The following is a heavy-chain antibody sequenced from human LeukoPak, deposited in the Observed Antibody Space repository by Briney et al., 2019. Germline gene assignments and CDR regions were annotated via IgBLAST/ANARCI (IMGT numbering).Heavy chain of an antibody. V-gene: IGHV1-18*01. CDR1: GYTFTNYP. Sequence: ASVKVSCKASGYTFTNYPITWVRQAPGQGLEWMGWISAYNGNTNYAQKLQGRVTMTTDTSTSTAYMELRSLRSDDTAVYYCARSSSVTIPGYYFDYWGQGTLVTVSS. D-gene: IGHD2-21*01. J-gene: IGHJ4*02. CDR2: ISAYNGNT. CDR3: ARSSSVTIPGYYFDY.